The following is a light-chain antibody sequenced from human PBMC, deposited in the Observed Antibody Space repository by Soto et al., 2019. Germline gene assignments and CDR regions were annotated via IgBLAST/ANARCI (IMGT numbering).Light chain of an antibody. V-gene: IGKV1-5*03. CDR2: KAS. CDR1: QSISSW. Sequence: DVRMEQSPSTSSAPVGDRVTITCRASQSISSWLAWYQQEPGKAPKLLIYKASTLESGVPSRFSGSGSGTEFTLTISSLQPEDFATYYCLQHNSFPFTLGQGTKLDIK. CDR3: LQHNSFPFT. J-gene: IGKJ1*01.